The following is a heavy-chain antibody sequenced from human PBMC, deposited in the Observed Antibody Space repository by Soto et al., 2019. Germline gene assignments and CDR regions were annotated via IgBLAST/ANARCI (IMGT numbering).Heavy chain of an antibody. D-gene: IGHD5-12*01. CDR1: GGSINTFY. CDR3: AREGSYSAYNFAHGIQLWSFDF. V-gene: IGHV4-4*07. J-gene: IGHJ4*02. Sequence: PSETLSLTCTVSGGSINTFYWSWVRQPAGKGLEWIGRIFSSGSTSFNPSLESRVAMSVDTSKNHFSLNLSSVTAADMAVYYCAREGSYSAYNFAHGIQLWSFDFWGQGALVTFSS. CDR2: IFSSGST.